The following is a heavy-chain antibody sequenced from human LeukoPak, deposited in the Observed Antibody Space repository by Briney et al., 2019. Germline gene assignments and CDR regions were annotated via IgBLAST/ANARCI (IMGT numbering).Heavy chain of an antibody. Sequence: GGSLRLSCAASGFTFSSYAMSWVRQAPGKGLEWVGRTRNKANSYSTEYAASVRGRFTISRDESKNSLYLQMNSLKTEDTAVYYCTRVSDHWGQGTLVTVSS. CDR2: TRNKANSYST. CDR3: TRVSDH. J-gene: IGHJ4*02. V-gene: IGHV3-72*01. CDR1: GFTFSSYA.